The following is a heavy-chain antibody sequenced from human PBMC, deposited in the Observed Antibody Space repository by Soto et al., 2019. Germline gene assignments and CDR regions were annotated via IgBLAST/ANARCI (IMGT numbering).Heavy chain of an antibody. J-gene: IGHJ3*02. CDR3: ARTGYSSGWYKAEFDI. D-gene: IGHD6-19*01. CDR2: INHSGST. V-gene: IGHV4-34*01. Sequence: SETLSLTCAVYGGSFSGYYWSWIRQPPGKGLEWIGEINHSGSTNYNPSLKSRVTISVDTSKNQFSLKLSSVTAADTAVYYCARTGYSSGWYKAEFDIWGQGKMVTV. CDR1: GGSFSGYY.